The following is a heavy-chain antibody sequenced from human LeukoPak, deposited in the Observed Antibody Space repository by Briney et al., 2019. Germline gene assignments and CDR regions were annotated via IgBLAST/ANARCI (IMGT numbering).Heavy chain of an antibody. CDR1: GGSISSYY. V-gene: IGHV4-59*01. J-gene: IGHJ3*02. CDR3: ATYYYDGTGYYYRGFHI. D-gene: IGHD3-22*01. Sequence: SETLSLTCTVSGGSISSYYWNWIRQSPGKGLEWIGYIYYSGSTNYIPSLKSRVTMSVDTSKSQFSLELSSVTAADTAVYYCATYYYDGTGYYYRGFHIWGQGTMVSVSS. CDR2: IYYSGST.